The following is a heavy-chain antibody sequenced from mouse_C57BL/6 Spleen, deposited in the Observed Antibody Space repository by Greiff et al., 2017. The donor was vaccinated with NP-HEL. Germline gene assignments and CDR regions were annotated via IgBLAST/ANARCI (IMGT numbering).Heavy chain of an antibody. V-gene: IGHV2-5*01. CDR1: GFSLTSYG. CDR3: AKNPLITTVSAGDAMDY. Sequence: VQLQQSGPGLVQPSQSLSITCTVSGFSLTSYGVHWVRQSPGKGLEWLGVIWRGGSTDYNAAFMSRLSITKDNSKSQVFFKMNSLQADDTAIYYCAKNPLITTVSAGDAMDYWGQGTSVTVSS. J-gene: IGHJ4*01. CDR2: IWRGGST. D-gene: IGHD1-1*01.